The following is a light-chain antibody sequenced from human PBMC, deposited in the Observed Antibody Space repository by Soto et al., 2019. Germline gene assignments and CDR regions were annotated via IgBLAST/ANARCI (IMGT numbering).Light chain of an antibody. CDR2: WAS. V-gene: IGKV4-1*01. CDR1: QSVLYSSNNKNY. CDR3: QQYSNTPYT. J-gene: IGKJ2*01. Sequence: DIVMTQSPDSLAVSLGERATINCKSSQSVLYSSNNKNYLAWYQQTAGQPPKLLIYWASTRESGVPDRFNGSGSGTDFTLTINSLQAEDVAFYYCQQYSNTPYTFGQGTKLEIK.